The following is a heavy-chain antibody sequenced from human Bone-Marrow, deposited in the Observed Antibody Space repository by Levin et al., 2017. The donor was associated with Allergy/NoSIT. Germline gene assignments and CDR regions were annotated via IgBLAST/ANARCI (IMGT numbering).Heavy chain of an antibody. CDR3: ARLKKPGVMGALDY. J-gene: IGHJ4*02. CDR1: GYTFNSFY. D-gene: IGHD3-16*01. V-gene: IGHV1-46*02. Sequence: ASVKVSCKTSGYTFNSFYLHWVRQAPGQGLDWMGVINPSGSSTTYTQKFQGRVSMTRDTSTSTFYMQLSSLRSDDTAVYYCARLKKPGVMGALDYWGQGTLVTVSS. CDR2: INPSGSST.